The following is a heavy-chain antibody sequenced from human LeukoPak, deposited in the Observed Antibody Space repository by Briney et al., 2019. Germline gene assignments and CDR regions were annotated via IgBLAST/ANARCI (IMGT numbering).Heavy chain of an antibody. CDR1: GYTLTELS. Sequence: ASVKVSCKVSGYTLTELSMHWVRQAPGKGLEWMGGFDPEDGETIYAQKFQGRVTMTEDTSTDTAYMELSRLRSEDTAVYYCATFTFHSGSYQTGGYWGQGTLVTVSS. V-gene: IGHV1-24*01. CDR3: ATFTFHSGSYQTGGY. D-gene: IGHD1-26*01. CDR2: FDPEDGET. J-gene: IGHJ4*02.